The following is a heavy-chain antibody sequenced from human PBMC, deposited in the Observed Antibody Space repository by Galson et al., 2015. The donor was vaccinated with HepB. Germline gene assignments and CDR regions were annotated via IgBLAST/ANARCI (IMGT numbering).Heavy chain of an antibody. Sequence: LRLSCAASGFTFNTFDIHWVRQGPGTRLEWVAVISKDGNNKYYADSVKGRFSISRDNSKNTIYLQMNSLRPEDTAVYYCVRDLYDFVWGSFLHWGQGTLVTVSS. V-gene: IGHV3-30*03. CDR1: GFTFNTFD. CDR3: VRDLYDFVWGSFLH. J-gene: IGHJ4*02. CDR2: ISKDGNNK. D-gene: IGHD3-16*01.